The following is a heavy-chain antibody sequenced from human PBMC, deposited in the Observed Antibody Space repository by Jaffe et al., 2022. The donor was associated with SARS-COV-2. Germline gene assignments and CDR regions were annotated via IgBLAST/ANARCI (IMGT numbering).Heavy chain of an antibody. V-gene: IGHV3-21*01. CDR1: GFTFRSYS. Sequence: EVQMVESGGGLVKPGGSLRLSCAASGFTFRSYSMNWVRQAPGKGLEWVSSISNSGIYIYYADSVKGRFTISRDNAKNSLFLQMNSLRAEDTAVYYCARGVHYGSASYYNVDWFDPWGQGTLVIVSS. D-gene: IGHD3-10*01. CDR3: ARGVHYGSASYYNVDWFDP. J-gene: IGHJ5*02. CDR2: ISNSGIYI.